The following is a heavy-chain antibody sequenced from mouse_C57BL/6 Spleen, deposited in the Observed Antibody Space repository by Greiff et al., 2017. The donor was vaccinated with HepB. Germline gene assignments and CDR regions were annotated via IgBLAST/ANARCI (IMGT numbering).Heavy chain of an antibody. CDR1: GFTFSSYT. CDR3: ARVDGYYMTY. D-gene: IGHD2-3*01. V-gene: IGHV5-9*01. J-gene: IGHJ3*01. Sequence: EVQGVESGGGLVKPGGSLKLSCAASGFTFSSYTMSWVRQTPEKRLEWVATISGGGGNTYYPDSVKGRFTISRDNAKNTLYLQMSSLRSEDTALYYCARVDGYYMTYWGQGTLVTVSA. CDR2: ISGGGGNT.